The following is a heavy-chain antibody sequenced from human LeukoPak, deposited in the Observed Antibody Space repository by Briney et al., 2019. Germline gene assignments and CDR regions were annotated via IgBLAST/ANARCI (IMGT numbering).Heavy chain of an antibody. J-gene: IGHJ5*02. D-gene: IGHD6-13*01. Sequence: GASVKVSCKASGYTFTGYYMHWVRQAPGQGLEWMGRINPNSGGTNYAQKFQGWVTMTRDTSISTAYMELSRLRSDGTAVYYCARGSYSSSWYRRNNWFDPWGQGTLVTVSS. V-gene: IGHV1-2*04. CDR1: GYTFTGYY. CDR2: INPNSGGT. CDR3: ARGSYSSSWYRRNNWFDP.